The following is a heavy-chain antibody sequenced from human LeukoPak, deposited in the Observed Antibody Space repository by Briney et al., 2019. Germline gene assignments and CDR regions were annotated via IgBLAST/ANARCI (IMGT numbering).Heavy chain of an antibody. J-gene: IGHJ6*03. D-gene: IGHD5-18*01. CDR3: ARGPPIRGYRYGYDTGYYYSYSMDV. CDR2: INPSGGST. CDR1: GYTFTSYY. V-gene: IGHV1-46*01. Sequence: GSVKVSCKASGYTFTSYYMHWVRQAPGQGLEWMGIINPSGGSTSYAQKFQGRVTMTRDTSISTAYMELSSLRSEDTAVYYCARGPPIRGYRYGYDTGYYYSYSMDVWGKGTTVTISS.